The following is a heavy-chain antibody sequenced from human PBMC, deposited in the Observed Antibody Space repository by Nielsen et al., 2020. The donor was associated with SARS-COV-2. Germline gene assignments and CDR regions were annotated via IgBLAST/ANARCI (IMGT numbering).Heavy chain of an antibody. J-gene: IGHJ4*02. D-gene: IGHD2-15*01. Sequence: SVKVSCKASGGTFSSYAISWVRQAPGQGLEWMGGIIPIFGTANYAQKFQGRVTITADKSTSTAYMELSSLRSEDTAVYYCARDRSDYCSGGSCYPYWGQGTLVTVSS. CDR3: ARDRSDYCSGGSCYPY. V-gene: IGHV1-69*06. CDR2: IIPIFGTA. CDR1: GGTFSSYA.